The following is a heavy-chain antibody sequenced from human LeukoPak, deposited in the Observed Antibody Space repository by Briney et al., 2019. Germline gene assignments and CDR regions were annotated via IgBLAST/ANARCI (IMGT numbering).Heavy chain of an antibody. CDR1: GFTFTSYA. Sequence: GGSLRLSCAASGFTFTSYAMHWVRRAPGKGLEWVAVISYAGINKFYADSVQGRFTISRDNSKNTLYLQMNSLRAEDTAVYYCAKQAVAGTHWFDPWGQGTLVTVSS. CDR3: AKQAVAGTHWFDP. D-gene: IGHD6-19*01. CDR2: ISYAGINK. J-gene: IGHJ5*02. V-gene: IGHV3-30-3*02.